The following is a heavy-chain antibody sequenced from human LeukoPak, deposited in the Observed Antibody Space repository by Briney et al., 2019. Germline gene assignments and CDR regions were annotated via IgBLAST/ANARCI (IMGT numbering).Heavy chain of an antibody. D-gene: IGHD1-26*01. J-gene: IGHJ4*02. Sequence: GGSLRLSCAASGFTFSSYAMSWVRQAPGKGLEWVSAISGSGGSTYYADSVKGRFTISRDNSKNTLYLQMNSLRAEDTAVYYCAKATRRVGATPLDYWGQGTLVTVSS. CDR1: GFTFSSYA. CDR2: ISGSGGST. CDR3: AKATRRVGATPLDY. V-gene: IGHV3-23*01.